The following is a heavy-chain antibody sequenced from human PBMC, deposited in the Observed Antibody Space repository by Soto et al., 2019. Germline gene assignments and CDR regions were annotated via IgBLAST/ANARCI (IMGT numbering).Heavy chain of an antibody. Sequence: EVQLVESGGGLVQPGGSLRLSCAASGFTCSSYWMSWVRQAPVTGLEWVANIKQDGSEKYYVDSVKGRFTISRDNAKNSLYLQMNSLRAEDTAVYYCARGYCSGGSCYAYYYYYYMDVWGKGTTVTVSS. V-gene: IGHV3-7*01. CDR1: GFTCSSYW. D-gene: IGHD2-15*01. CDR3: ARGYCSGGSCYAYYYYYYMDV. J-gene: IGHJ6*03. CDR2: IKQDGSEK.